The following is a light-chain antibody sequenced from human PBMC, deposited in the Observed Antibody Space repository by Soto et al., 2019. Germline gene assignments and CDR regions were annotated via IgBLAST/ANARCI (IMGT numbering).Light chain of an antibody. V-gene: IGLV4-60*02. Sequence: QSVLTQSSSASASLGSSVKLTCILSSGHSTYIIAWHQQQPGKAPRFLMTLDRSGSYNRGSGVPDRFSGSSSGAHRYLTISNLQFEDEGDYYCETWYSNTHKVFGGGTKVTVL. CDR3: ETWYSNTHKV. CDR1: SGHSTYI. J-gene: IGLJ3*02. CDR2: LDRSGSY.